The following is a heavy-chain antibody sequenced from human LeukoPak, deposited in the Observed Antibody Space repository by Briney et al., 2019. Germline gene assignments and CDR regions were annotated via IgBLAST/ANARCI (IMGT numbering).Heavy chain of an antibody. CDR3: ARESSWGNFDY. CDR1: GGSISSYY. D-gene: IGHD7-27*01. J-gene: IGHJ4*02. V-gene: IGHV4-59*01. Sequence: PAETLSLTCTVSGGSISSYYWSWIRQPPGKGLEWIGYIYHSGSINYNPSLKSRVTISVDTSKNQFSLKLSYVTAADTAVYFCARESSWGNFDYWGQGTLVTVS. CDR2: IYHSGSI.